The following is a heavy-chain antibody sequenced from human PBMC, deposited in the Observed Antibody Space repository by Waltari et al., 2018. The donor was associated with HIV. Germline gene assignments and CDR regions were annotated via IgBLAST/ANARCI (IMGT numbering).Heavy chain of an antibody. CDR2: IHRYGSIT. CDR1: GFSLSSYW. CDR3: ARGGVGSFDY. J-gene: IGHJ4*02. D-gene: IGHD2-8*02. V-gene: IGHV3-74*01. Sequence: EVQLVESGGGLVQPGGSLRLSCAASGFSLSSYWMHWVRQAPGKGLVWVSRIHRYGSITTYADSVKGRFTSSRDNAKNTVYLQMNSLRGEDTAVYYCARGGVGSFDYWGQGLLVTVSS.